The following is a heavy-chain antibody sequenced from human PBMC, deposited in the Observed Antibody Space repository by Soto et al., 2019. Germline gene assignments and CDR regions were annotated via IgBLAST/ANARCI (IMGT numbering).Heavy chain of an antibody. J-gene: IGHJ6*02. CDR2: ISAYNGNT. V-gene: IGHV1-18*04. D-gene: IGHD6-13*01. CDR3: ARDKKFRSSWSQNGMDV. CDR1: GYTFTSYG. Sequence: QVQLVQSGAEVKKPGASVKVSCKASGYTFTSYGISWVRQAPGQGLEWMGWISAYNGNTNYAQKLQGRVTMTTDTSTSTAYMELRSLRSDDTAVYYCARDKKFRSSWSQNGMDVWGQGTTVTVSS.